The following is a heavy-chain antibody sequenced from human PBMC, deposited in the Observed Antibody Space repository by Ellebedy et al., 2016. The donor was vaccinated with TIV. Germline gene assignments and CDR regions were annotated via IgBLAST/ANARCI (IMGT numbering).Heavy chain of an antibody. CDR1: GYSFTSYW. CDR2: IYPGDSDT. J-gene: IGHJ6*02. CDR3: ARLTMVRGVIITLDYGMDV. D-gene: IGHD3-10*01. V-gene: IGHV5-51*01. Sequence: GESLKISXKGSGYSFTSYWIGWARQMPGKGLEWMGIIYPGDSDTRYSPSFQGQVTISADKSISTAYLQWSSLKASDTAMYYCARLTMVRGVIITLDYGMDVWGQGTTVTVSS.